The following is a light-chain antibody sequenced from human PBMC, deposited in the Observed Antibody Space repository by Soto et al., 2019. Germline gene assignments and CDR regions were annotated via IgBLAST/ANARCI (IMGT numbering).Light chain of an antibody. CDR3: QQYNIFSWT. CDR1: QSISGW. V-gene: IGKV1-5*01. CDR2: HAS. Sequence: DIQMTQSPSTLSASVGDRVTISCRASQSISGWLAWYQQKPGKAPKLLIYHASSLESGVPSRFSGSGSGTESTLTISSLQPDVFATYYCQQYNIFSWTFGQGTKVEIK. J-gene: IGKJ1*01.